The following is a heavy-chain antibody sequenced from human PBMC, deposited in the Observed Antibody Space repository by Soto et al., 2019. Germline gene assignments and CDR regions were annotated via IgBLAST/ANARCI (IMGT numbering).Heavy chain of an antibody. CDR3: TTGTTVAKYYFDF. D-gene: IGHD1-1*01. CDR1: GFTFKNAW. CDR2: IKSWSDGGTT. V-gene: IGHV3-15*01. Sequence: EGQLVESGGGLVEPGETLRLSCAASGFTFKNAWMSWVRKAPGKGLEWVGRIKSWSDGGTTDYGAPVKGRFSISRDDAKNTLSLQMNSLRTEDTAVYYCTTGTTVAKYYFDFWGQGTLVTVSS. J-gene: IGHJ4*02.